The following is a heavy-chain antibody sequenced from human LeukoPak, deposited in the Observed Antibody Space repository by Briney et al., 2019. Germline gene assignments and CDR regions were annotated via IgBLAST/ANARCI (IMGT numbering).Heavy chain of an antibody. CDR3: ARASGGDGSGSL. V-gene: IGHV4-59*01. Sequence: SETLSLTCTVSGGSISGYYWSWIRQPPWKGLEWIGYIYYSGSPDYNPSLKSRVTISADTSKNQFSLNLSSVTAADTAMYYCARASGGDGSGSLWGQGTLVTVSS. D-gene: IGHD3-10*01. J-gene: IGHJ4*02. CDR2: IYYSGSP. CDR1: GGSISGYY.